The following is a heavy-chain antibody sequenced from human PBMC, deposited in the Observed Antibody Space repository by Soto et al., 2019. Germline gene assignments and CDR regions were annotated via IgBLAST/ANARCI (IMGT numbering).Heavy chain of an antibody. D-gene: IGHD5-12*01. CDR2: IYHSGST. CDR1: SCSISSSNG. Sequence: VQPSETLSLTCAVSSCSISSSNGCSLVRQPPGKGLEWIGEIYHSGSTNYNPSLKSRVTISVDKSKNQFSLKLSSVTAADTAVYYCASHSGYGYGAHWGQGTLVTVSS. CDR3: ASHSGYGYGAH. J-gene: IGHJ4*02. V-gene: IGHV4-4*02.